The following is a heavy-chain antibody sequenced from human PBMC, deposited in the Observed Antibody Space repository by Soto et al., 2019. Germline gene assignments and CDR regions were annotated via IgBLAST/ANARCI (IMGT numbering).Heavy chain of an antibody. CDR1: GGTFSSYA. V-gene: IGHV1-69*13. D-gene: IGHD5-12*01. CDR2: IIPIFGTA. CDR3: ARDSGYDRRFDY. Sequence: ASVKVSCKASGGTFSSYAISWVRQAPGQGLEWMGGIIPIFGTANYAQKFQGRVTITADESTSTAYMELSSLRSEDTAVYYCARDSGYDRRFDYWGQGTLVTVSS. J-gene: IGHJ4*02.